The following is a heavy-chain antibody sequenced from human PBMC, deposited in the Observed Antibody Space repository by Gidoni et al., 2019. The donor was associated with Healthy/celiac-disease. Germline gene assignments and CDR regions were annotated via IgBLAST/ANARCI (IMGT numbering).Heavy chain of an antibody. CDR1: GFTFSSYA. V-gene: IGHV3-30-3*01. Sequence: QVQLVESGGGVVQPGRSLRLSCAASGFTFSSYAMHWVRHAPGKGPEWVAVISYDGSNKYYADSVKGRFTISRDNSKNTLYLQMNSLRAEDTAVYYCARAVVGATPFLCEYWGQGTLVTVSS. J-gene: IGHJ4*02. CDR3: ARAVVGATPFLCEY. CDR2: ISYDGSNK. D-gene: IGHD1-26*01.